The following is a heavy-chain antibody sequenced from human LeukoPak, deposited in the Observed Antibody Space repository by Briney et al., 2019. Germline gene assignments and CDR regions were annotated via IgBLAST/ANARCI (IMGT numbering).Heavy chain of an antibody. CDR2: IYSDTST. Sequence: GGSLRLSCAASGFTVSSKYMCWVRQAPGKGLEWVSVIYSDTSTYYADSVKGGFTISRDNSKNTLYLQMNSLRAEDTALYYCARVMYHDSGSYYQYFHHWGQGTPVTVSS. CDR1: GFTVSSKY. D-gene: IGHD3-10*01. V-gene: IGHV3-53*01. J-gene: IGHJ4*02. CDR3: ARVMYHDSGSYYQYFHH.